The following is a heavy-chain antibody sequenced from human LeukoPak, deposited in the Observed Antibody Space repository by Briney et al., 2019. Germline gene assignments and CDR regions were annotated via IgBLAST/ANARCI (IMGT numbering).Heavy chain of an antibody. V-gene: IGHV3-21*01. CDR3: ATVPYSSGWPDAFDI. CDR1: GFTFSSYS. Sequence: PGWSLRLSCAASGFTFSSYSMNWVRQAPGKGLEWVSSISSSSSYIYYADSVKGRFTISRDNAKNSLYLQMNSLRAEDTAVYYCATVPYSSGWPDAFDIWGQGTMVPVSS. CDR2: ISSSSSYI. D-gene: IGHD6-19*01. J-gene: IGHJ3*02.